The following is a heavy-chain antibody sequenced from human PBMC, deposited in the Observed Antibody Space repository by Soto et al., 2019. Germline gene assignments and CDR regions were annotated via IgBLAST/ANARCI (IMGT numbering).Heavy chain of an antibody. V-gene: IGHV4-30-2*01. CDR3: ARLDANNWFDP. J-gene: IGHJ5*02. D-gene: IGHD1-1*01. Sequence: PSETLSLTCSVSGGSIGSYYWSWIRQPPGKGLEWIGYIYHSGNTYYNPSLKSRVTISVDRSKNQFSLRLSSVTAADTAVYYCARLDANNWFDPWGQGTLVTVSS. CDR2: IYHSGNT. CDR1: GGSIGSYY.